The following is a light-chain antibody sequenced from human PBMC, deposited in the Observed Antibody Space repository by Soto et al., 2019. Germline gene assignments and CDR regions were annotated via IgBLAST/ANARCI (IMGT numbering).Light chain of an antibody. CDR2: DVS. CDR3: CSYSGSDSYV. Sequence: QSALTQPRSVSVSPGQSVTISCTGTSSAVGGYNYVSWYQQHPGKAPKLMIYDVSKRPSGVPDRFSGSKSGNTASLTISGLQADEEADYYYCSYSGSDSYVFGTGTKLTVL. V-gene: IGLV2-11*01. J-gene: IGLJ1*01. CDR1: SSAVGGYNY.